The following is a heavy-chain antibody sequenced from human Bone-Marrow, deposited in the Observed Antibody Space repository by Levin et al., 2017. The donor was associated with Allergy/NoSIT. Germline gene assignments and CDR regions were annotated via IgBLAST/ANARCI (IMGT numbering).Heavy chain of an antibody. V-gene: IGHV5-51*01. CDR3: ARHEVRRATFSLFYQSMDV. J-gene: IGHJ6*02. CDR1: GYSFTSYW. CDR2: IYPGDSDT. Sequence: PGESLKISCQGSGYSFTSYWIGWVRQMPGKGLEWMGIIYPGDSDTRYSPSFRGQVTISADKSINTAYLQWSSLKASDTAIYYCARHEVRRATFSLFYQSMDVWGQGTTVTVSS. D-gene: IGHD2/OR15-2a*01.